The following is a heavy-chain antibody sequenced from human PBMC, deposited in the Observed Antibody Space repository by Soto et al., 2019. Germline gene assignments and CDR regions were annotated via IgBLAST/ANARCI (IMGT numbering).Heavy chain of an antibody. CDR3: ARDNSSGWYRGIDY. V-gene: IGHV4-31*03. Sequence: SETLSLTCTVSGGSISSGGYYWSWIRQHPGKGLQWIGYIYYSGSTYYNPSLKSRVTISVDTSKNQFSLKLSSVTAADTAVYYCARDNSSGWYRGIDYWGQGTLVTVSS. CDR1: GGSISSGGYY. J-gene: IGHJ4*02. CDR2: IYYSGST. D-gene: IGHD6-19*01.